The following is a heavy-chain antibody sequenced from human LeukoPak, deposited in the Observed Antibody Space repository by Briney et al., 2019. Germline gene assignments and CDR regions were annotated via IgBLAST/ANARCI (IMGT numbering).Heavy chain of an antibody. D-gene: IGHD2-15*01. V-gene: IGHV3-30*18. J-gene: IGHJ3*02. CDR1: GFTFSSYG. CDR2: ISYDGSNK. Sequence: PGGSLRLSCAASGFTFSSYGMHWVRQAPGKGLEWVAVISYDGSNKYYADSVKGRFTISRDNSKNTLYLQMNSLRAEDTAVYYCAKSYGGNGNGDAFDIWGQGTMVTVSS. CDR3: AKSYGGNGNGDAFDI.